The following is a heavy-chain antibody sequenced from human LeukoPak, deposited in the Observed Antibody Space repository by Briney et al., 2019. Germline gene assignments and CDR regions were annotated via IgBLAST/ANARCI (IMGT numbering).Heavy chain of an antibody. D-gene: IGHD1-26*01. Sequence: SETLSLTCTVSGGSISNSSYYWGWIRQPPGKGLEWIGSIYYSGSTYYNPSLKSRVTISVDTSKNQFSLKLSSVTAADTAVYYCARRPGGWFDPWGQGTLVTVSS. V-gene: IGHV4-39*01. J-gene: IGHJ5*02. CDR3: ARRPGGWFDP. CDR1: GGSISNSSYY. CDR2: IYYSGST.